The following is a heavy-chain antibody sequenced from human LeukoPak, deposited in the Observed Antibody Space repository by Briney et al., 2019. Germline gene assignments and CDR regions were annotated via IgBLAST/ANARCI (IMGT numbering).Heavy chain of an antibody. V-gene: IGHV4-59*08. CDR2: IYYSGSP. CDR1: GGSISGYY. Sequence: SETLSLTCTVSGGSISGYYWSWIRQPPGKGLEWIGYIYYSGSPDSNPSHKSRVTISVDTSKNQFSLKLSSVTAADTAVYYCARTYCSGGSCHFDYWGQGTLVTVSS. J-gene: IGHJ4*02. D-gene: IGHD2-15*01. CDR3: ARTYCSGGSCHFDY.